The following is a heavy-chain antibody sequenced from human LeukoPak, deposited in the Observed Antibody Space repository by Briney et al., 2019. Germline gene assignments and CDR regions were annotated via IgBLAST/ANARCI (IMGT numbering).Heavy chain of an antibody. CDR1: GDSMNSYY. J-gene: IGHJ3*02. CDR3: ARDQVFGSGVKAFDI. D-gene: IGHD3-10*01. V-gene: IGHV4-4*07. CDR2: MYTSGAT. Sequence: SETLSLTCSVSGDSMNSYYWSWIRQPAGKGLEWIGRMYTSGATKYNPSFQSRVTMSVDTSKNHFYLRLNSLTVADTAVYYCARDQVFGSGVKAFDIWGQGTLVIVSS.